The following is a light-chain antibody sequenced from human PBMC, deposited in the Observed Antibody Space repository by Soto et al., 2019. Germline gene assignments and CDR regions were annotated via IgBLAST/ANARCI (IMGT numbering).Light chain of an antibody. J-gene: IGLJ3*02. CDR2: DVN. CDR1: SGDVGGSNS. Sequence: QSALTQPASVSGSPGQSITISCTGTSGDVGGSNSVSWYQHHPGKAPKLMIYDVNNRPSWVSNRFSGSKSGNMASLTISGLQPDDEADYYCSSYTSVSTLVFGGGTKLTVL. V-gene: IGLV2-14*01. CDR3: SSYTSVSTLV.